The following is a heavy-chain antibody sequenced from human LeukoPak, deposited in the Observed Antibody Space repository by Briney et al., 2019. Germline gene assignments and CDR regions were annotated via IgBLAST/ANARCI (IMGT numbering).Heavy chain of an antibody. V-gene: IGHV1-24*01. Sequence: ASVKVSCKVSGYTLTELSVHWVRQAPGKGLEWMGGFDPEDGETIYAQKFQGRVTMTEDTSTDTAYMELSSLRSEDTAVYYCATIFTYYDILTGQNWFDPWGQGTLVTVSS. J-gene: IGHJ5*02. D-gene: IGHD3-9*01. CDR3: ATIFTYYDILTGQNWFDP. CDR2: FDPEDGET. CDR1: GYTLTELS.